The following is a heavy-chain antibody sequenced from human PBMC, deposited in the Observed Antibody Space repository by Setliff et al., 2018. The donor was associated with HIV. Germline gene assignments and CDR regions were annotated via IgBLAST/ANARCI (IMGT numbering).Heavy chain of an antibody. D-gene: IGHD3-22*01. CDR2: INPGGGST. J-gene: IGHJ3*02. Sequence: ASVKVSCKVSGYTLTELSMHWVRQAPGQGLEWMGVINPGGGSTTYAQKFQGRVTMTRDTSTSTVYMELSSLRSEDTAVYYCAREDYYDSRAFDIWGQGTVVTVSS. CDR1: GYTLTELS. V-gene: IGHV1-46*01. CDR3: AREDYYDSRAFDI.